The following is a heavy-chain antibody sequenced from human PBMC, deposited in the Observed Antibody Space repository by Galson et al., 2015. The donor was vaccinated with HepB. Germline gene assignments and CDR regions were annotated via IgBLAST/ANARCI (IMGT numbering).Heavy chain of an antibody. CDR3: TQDWSQLRN. Sequence: SLRLSCAASGFTVSGNYMTWVRQAPGKGLEWVSVVYRGGGRYYADSVKGRFTISRDNSQNTLFLQMNSLIDEDTAVYYCTQDWSQLRNWGQGTLVIVSS. D-gene: IGHD3-3*01. CDR2: VYRGGGR. V-gene: IGHV3-53*01. J-gene: IGHJ4*02. CDR1: GFTVSGNY.